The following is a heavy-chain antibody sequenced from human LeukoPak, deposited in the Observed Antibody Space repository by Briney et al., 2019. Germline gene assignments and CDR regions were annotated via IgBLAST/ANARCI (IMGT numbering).Heavy chain of an antibody. CDR2: ISSSGANA. CDR1: GRSISTYY. CDR3: AKDMELAS. D-gene: IGHD1-26*01. V-gene: IGHV3-23*01. J-gene: IGHJ5*02. Sequence: ETLSLTCTVSGRSISTYYWSWIRQPPGKGLEWVSLISSSGANAYYADSVKGRFTISRDNSKNTLYLQMNNLRGEDTAEYYCAKDMELASWGQGTLVTVSS.